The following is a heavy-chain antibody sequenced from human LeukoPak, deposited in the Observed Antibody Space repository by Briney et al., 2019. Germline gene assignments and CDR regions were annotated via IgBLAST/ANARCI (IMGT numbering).Heavy chain of an antibody. Sequence: ASVKVSCKASGYTFTGYYMHWVRQAPGQGLEWMGWINPNSGGTNYAQKFQGRVIMTRDTSISTAYMELSRLRSDDTAVYYCARGRSEWLSDAFDIWGQGTMVTVSS. J-gene: IGHJ3*02. CDR3: ARGRSEWLSDAFDI. D-gene: IGHD3-3*01. CDR1: GYTFTGYY. V-gene: IGHV1-2*02. CDR2: INPNSGGT.